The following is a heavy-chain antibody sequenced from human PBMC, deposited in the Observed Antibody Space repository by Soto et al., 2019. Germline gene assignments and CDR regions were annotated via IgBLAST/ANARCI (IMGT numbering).Heavy chain of an antibody. J-gene: IGHJ6*03. V-gene: IGHV3-66*01. Sequence: EVQLVESGGGLVQPGGSLRLSCAASGFTVSSNYMSWVRQAPGKGLEWVSVIYSGGSTYYADSVKGRFTISRDNSKNTLYLQMNRLRAEDTAVYYCARAGRLPAAINGYYYYSMDVWGKGTTVTVSS. CDR2: IYSGGST. D-gene: IGHD2-2*01. CDR3: ARAGRLPAAINGYYYYSMDV. CDR1: GFTVSSNY.